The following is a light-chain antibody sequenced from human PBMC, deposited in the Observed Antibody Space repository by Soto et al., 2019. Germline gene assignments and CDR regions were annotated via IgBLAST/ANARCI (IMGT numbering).Light chain of an antibody. Sequence: DIQMTQSPSTLSASVGDRVTITCRASQSISSWLAWYQQKPGKAPKLLIYKASSLESGVPSRFSGSGSGTEFTLTISSLQPDDFATYYCQQYNRYPAMYTFGQGNKLEIK. CDR3: QQYNRYPAMYT. J-gene: IGKJ2*01. V-gene: IGKV1-5*03. CDR2: KAS. CDR1: QSISSW.